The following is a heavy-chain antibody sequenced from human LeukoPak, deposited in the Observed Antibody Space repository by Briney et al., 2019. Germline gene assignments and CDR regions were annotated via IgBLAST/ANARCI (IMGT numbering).Heavy chain of an antibody. J-gene: IGHJ4*02. V-gene: IGHV1-2*02. Sequence: ASVKVSCKASGYTFTGYYMHWVRQAPGQGLEWMGWINANSGDTNYAQKFQGRVTMTRDTSISTAYMELYSLISDDTAVYYCARDLSSSSGYWGQGTLVTVSS. CDR2: INANSGDT. CDR3: ARDLSSSSGY. D-gene: IGHD6-6*01. CDR1: GYTFTGYY.